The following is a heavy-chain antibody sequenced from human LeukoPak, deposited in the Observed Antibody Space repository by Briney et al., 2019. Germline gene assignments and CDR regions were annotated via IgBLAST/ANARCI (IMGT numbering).Heavy chain of an antibody. V-gene: IGHV4-59*01. CDR2: IYYRGSS. CDR1: GASISSYY. J-gene: IGHJ4*02. Sequence: SETLSLTCTVSGASISSYYWNWIRQPPGKGLEWIGSIYYRGSSNNNPSLKSRVTISVDTSKNQFSLKVNSVTAADTAVYFCARAAYGGNSEVFDYWGQGALVTVSS. D-gene: IGHD4-23*01. CDR3: ARAAYGGNSEVFDY.